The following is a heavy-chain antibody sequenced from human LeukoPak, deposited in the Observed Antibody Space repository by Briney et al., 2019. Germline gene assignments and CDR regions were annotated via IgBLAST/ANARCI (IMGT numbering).Heavy chain of an antibody. CDR1: GFTFSSYG. CDR3: ARDPLGYCSGGSCYPFDY. CDR2: IWYDGSNK. J-gene: IGHJ4*02. D-gene: IGHD2-15*01. V-gene: IGHV3-33*01. Sequence: GGSLRLSCAASGFTFSSYGMHWVRQAPGKGLEWVAVIWYDGSNKYYADSVKGRFTISRDNSKNTQYLQMNSLRAEDTAVYYCARDPLGYCSGGSCYPFDYWGQGTLVTVSS.